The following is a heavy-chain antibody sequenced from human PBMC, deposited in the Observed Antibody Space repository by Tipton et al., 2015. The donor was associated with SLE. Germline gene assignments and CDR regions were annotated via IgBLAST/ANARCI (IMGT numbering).Heavy chain of an antibody. CDR3: ARALPFNYDFWSGYSTDPFDV. CDR2: ISSSGSS. J-gene: IGHJ3*01. CDR1: GGSISRGSYH. Sequence: TLSLTCTVSGGSISRGSYHWSWIRQPAGKGLEWIGRISSSGSSNYNPSLKSRVSISLETSQNQFSLTLRSVSATDTAVYYCARALPFNYDFWSGYSTDPFDVWGQGTMVTVSA. V-gene: IGHV4-61*02. D-gene: IGHD3-3*01.